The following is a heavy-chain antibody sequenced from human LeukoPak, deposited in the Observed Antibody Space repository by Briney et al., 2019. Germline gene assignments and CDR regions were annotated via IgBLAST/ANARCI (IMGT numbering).Heavy chain of an antibody. J-gene: IGHJ5*02. CDR1: GYSINSGYY. V-gene: IGHV4-38-2*01. CDR3: AGRLSYTSSVWFDP. D-gene: IGHD6-6*01. CDR2: INHSGNT. Sequence: SETLSLTCAVSGYSINSGYYWGWFRQPPGEGLEWSGGINHSGNTYYNPSLKSRVPISVDTSKNQFSLKLNSVTAADTAVYYCAGRLSYTSSVWFDPWGQGTLVTVSS.